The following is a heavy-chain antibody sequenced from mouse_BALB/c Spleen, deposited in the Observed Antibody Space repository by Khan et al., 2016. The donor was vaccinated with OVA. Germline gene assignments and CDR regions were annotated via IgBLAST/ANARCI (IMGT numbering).Heavy chain of an antibody. CDR2: IDPANGNT. V-gene: IGHV14-3*02. J-gene: IGHJ3*01. CDR3: ARDYWGGFAY. D-gene: IGHD1-1*01. Sequence: EVQLKESGAELVKPGASVKLSCTASGFNIKDTYKHWVKQRPEQGLEWIGRIDPANGNTKYDPKFQGKATITADTSSNPAYLQLSSLTSEDTAVYYCARDYWGGFAYWGQGTLVTVSA. CDR1: GFNIKDTY.